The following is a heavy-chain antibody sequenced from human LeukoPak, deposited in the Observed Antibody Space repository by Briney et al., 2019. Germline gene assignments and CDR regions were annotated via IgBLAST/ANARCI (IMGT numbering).Heavy chain of an antibody. J-gene: IGHJ3*02. CDR1: GFTFASSA. D-gene: IGHD3-22*01. Sequence: TSVKVSCKASGFTFASSAVQWVRQARGQRLEWIGWIVVGSGNTNYAQKFQERVTITRDMSTRTAYMELSSLRSEDSAVYYCATQGGSYYDTLEQDAFDIWGQGTMVTVSS. CDR2: IVVGSGNT. CDR3: ATQGGSYYDTLEQDAFDI. V-gene: IGHV1-58*01.